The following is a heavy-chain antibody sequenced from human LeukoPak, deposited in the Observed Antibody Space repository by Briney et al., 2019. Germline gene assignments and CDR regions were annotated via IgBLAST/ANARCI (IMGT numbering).Heavy chain of an antibody. J-gene: IGHJ4*02. CDR2: IDPGDSYT. V-gene: IGHV5-10-1*01. CDR3: ATTPEGPYDSSGYYYDDY. D-gene: IGHD3-22*01. Sequence: GESLKISCKGSGYSFTSYWISWVRQMPGKGLEWMGRIDPGDSYTNYSPSFQGHVTISGDKSISTAYLQWSSLKASDTAMYYCATTPEGPYDSSGYYYDDYWGQGALVTVSS. CDR1: GYSFTSYW.